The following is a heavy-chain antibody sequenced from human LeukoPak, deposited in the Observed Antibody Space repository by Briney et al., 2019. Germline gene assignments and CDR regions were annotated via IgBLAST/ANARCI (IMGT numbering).Heavy chain of an antibody. D-gene: IGHD2-15*01. CDR3: ASLSEYCSAGSCYLGWFDP. CDR2: IYTSGTT. V-gene: IGHV4-4*07. CDR1: GGSISSYY. J-gene: IGHJ5*02. Sequence: PSETLSLTCTVSGGSISSYYWNWIRQPAGKGLEWIGRIYTSGTTNYNPSLKSRVTMSVDTSKNQFSLKLNSVTAADTAVYYCASLSEYCSAGSCYLGWFDPWGQGTLVTVSS.